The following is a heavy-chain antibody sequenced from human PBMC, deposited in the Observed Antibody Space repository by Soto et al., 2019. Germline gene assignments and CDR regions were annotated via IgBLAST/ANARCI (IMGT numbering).Heavy chain of an antibody. CDR1: GYTFTGYY. Sequence: GASVKVSCKASGYTFTGYYMHWVRQAPGQGLEWMGWINPNSGGTNYAQKFQGWVTMTRDTSISTAYMELSRLRSDDTAVYYCARDLLSPGGYYYGMDVWGQGTTVTVSS. D-gene: IGHD2-8*02. CDR3: ARDLLSPGGYYYGMDV. V-gene: IGHV1-2*04. CDR2: INPNSGGT. J-gene: IGHJ6*02.